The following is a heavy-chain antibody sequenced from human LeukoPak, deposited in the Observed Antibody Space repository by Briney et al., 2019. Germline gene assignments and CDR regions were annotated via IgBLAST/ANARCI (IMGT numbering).Heavy chain of an antibody. D-gene: IGHD6-6*01. Sequence: SETLSLTCTVSGGSISSSSYYWGWIRQPPGKGLEWIGSIYYSGSTYYNPSLKSRGTISVDTSKNQFSLKLSSVTAADTAVYYCARLPLQAARDYYYYYGMDVWGQGTTVTVSS. CDR2: IYYSGST. V-gene: IGHV4-39*01. J-gene: IGHJ6*02. CDR1: GGSISSSSYY. CDR3: ARLPLQAARDYYYYYGMDV.